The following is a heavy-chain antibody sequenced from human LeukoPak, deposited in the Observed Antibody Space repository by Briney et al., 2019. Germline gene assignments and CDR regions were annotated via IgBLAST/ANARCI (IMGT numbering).Heavy chain of an antibody. CDR3: ASSYYDFWSGYFDAFDI. CDR1: GGSISSSSYY. D-gene: IGHD3-3*01. Sequence: SETLSLTCTVSGGSISSSSYYWGWIRQPPGKGLEWIGSIYYSGSTFYNPSLKSRVTISVDTSKNQFSLKLSSVTAADTAVYYCASSYYDFWSGYFDAFDIWGQGTMVTVSS. V-gene: IGHV4-39*01. J-gene: IGHJ3*02. CDR2: IYYSGST.